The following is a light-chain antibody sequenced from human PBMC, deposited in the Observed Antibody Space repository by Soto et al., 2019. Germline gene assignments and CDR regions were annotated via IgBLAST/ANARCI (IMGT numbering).Light chain of an antibody. J-gene: IGKJ2*01. CDR2: GAS. CDR1: QSVSSN. Sequence: EIVMTQSPATLSVSPGESATLSCRASQSVSSNLAWYQQKPGQVLRLLIYGASTRATGIPARFSGSGSGTEFTLTISSLQSEDVAVYYCQQYYDWPRTFGQRTKVEIK. CDR3: QQYYDWPRT. V-gene: IGKV3-15*01.